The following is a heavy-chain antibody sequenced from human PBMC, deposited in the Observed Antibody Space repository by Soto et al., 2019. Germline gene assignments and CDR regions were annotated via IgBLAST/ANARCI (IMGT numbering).Heavy chain of an antibody. J-gene: IGHJ6*02. CDR1: GGSISSGDYY. D-gene: IGHD3-22*01. V-gene: IGHV4-30-4*01. CDR3: AREEGDSSGPDYGMEV. Sequence: SETLSLTCTVSGGSISSGDYYWSWIRQPPGKGLEWIGYIYYSGSTYYNPSLKSRVTISVDTSKNQFSLKLSSVTAADTAVYYCAREEGDSSGPDYGMEVWGQGTTVTVS. CDR2: IYYSGST.